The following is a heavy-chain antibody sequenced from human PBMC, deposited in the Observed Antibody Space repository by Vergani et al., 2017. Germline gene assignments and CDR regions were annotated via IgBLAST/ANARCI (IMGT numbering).Heavy chain of an antibody. CDR1: GFTFDDYA. V-gene: IGHV3-9*01. CDR3: AKDYSSSLDY. D-gene: IGHD6-13*01. CDR2: ISWNSGSI. J-gene: IGHJ4*02. Sequence: EVQLVESGGGLVQPGRSLRLSCAASGFTFDDYAMHGVRQAPGKGLEWVSGISWNSGSIGYADSVKGRFTISRDNAKNSLYLQMNSLRAEYTALYYCAKDYSSSLDYWGQGTLVTVSS.